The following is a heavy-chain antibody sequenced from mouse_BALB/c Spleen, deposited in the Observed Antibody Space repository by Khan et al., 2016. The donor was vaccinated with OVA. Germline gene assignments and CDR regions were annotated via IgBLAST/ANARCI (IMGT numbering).Heavy chain of an antibody. D-gene: IGHD2-10*01. Sequence: QVQLKESGPGLVAPSQSLSITCTVSGFSLTGYGVNWVRQPPGKGLEWLGMIWGDGSTDYNSALKYRLSISKDNSKSQVFLKMNSLQTDDPARYYCARAYYGNYREAMDYWGQGTSVTVSS. V-gene: IGHV2-6-7*01. CDR3: ARAYYGNYREAMDY. J-gene: IGHJ4*01. CDR1: GFSLTGYG. CDR2: IWGDGST.